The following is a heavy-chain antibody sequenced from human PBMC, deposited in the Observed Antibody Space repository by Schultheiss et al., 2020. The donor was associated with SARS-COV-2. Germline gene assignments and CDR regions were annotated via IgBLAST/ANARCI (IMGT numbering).Heavy chain of an antibody. CDR3: ARDRAYSSSWYYYGMDV. Sequence: SETLSLTCTVSGGSISSGSYYWSWIRQHPGKGLEWIGYIYYSGSTYYNPSLKSRVTISVDTSKNQFSLKLSSVTAADTAVYYCARDRAYSSSWYYYGMDVWGQGTTVTVS. V-gene: IGHV4-31*03. J-gene: IGHJ6*02. CDR2: IYYSGST. CDR1: GGSISSGSYY. D-gene: IGHD6-13*01.